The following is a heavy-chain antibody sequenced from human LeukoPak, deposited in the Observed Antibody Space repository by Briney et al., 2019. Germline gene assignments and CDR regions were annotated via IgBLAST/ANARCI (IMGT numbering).Heavy chain of an antibody. CDR3: ARQYCSSTSCFPYWYFDL. Sequence: ASVKVSCKASGYTFTSYGISWVRQAPGQGLEWMGWISAYNGNTNYAQKLQGRVTMTTDTSTSTAYMELRSLRSDDTAVYYCARQYCSSTSCFPYWYFDLWGRGTLVTVSS. D-gene: IGHD2-2*01. J-gene: IGHJ2*01. V-gene: IGHV1-18*01. CDR2: ISAYNGNT. CDR1: GYTFTSYG.